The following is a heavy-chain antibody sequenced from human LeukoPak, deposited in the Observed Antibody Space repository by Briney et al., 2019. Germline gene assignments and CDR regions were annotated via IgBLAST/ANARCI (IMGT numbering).Heavy chain of an antibody. Sequence: PGGSLRLSCAASGFTFSSYAMSWVRQAPGKGLEWVSIISGGGSSTYYADSVKGRFTISRDNSKNTLYLQMSRLRAEDTAVYYCAKGRDRSSQSRANWFDPWGQGTLVTVSS. CDR3: AKGRDRSSQSRANWFDP. V-gene: IGHV3-23*01. D-gene: IGHD6-13*01. J-gene: IGHJ5*02. CDR1: GFTFSSYA. CDR2: ISGGGSST.